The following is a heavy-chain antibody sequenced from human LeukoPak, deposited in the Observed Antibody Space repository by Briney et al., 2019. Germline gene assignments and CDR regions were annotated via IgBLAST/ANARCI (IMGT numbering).Heavy chain of an antibody. V-gene: IGHV4-59*01. CDR3: ARVYRDLEPHLLDY. D-gene: IGHD1-1*01. J-gene: IGHJ4*02. CDR1: GGSISSYY. Sequence: SETLSLTCTVSGGSISSYYWSWIRQPPGKGLEWIGYIYYSGSTNYNPSLKSRVTISVDTSKNQFSLKLSSVTAADTAVYYCARVYRDLEPHLLDYWGQGTLVTVSS. CDR2: IYYSGST.